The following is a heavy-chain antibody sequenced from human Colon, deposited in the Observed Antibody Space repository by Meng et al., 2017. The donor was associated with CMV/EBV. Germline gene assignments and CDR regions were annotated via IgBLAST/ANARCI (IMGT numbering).Heavy chain of an antibody. CDR3: AKMIFDIVPTKFVAYFYH. Sequence: GESLKISCAASGSTFGSYAMSWVRQAPGKGLEWVALIDGAQTYYAESVKGRFAVSRDNSQNTLHLHMKSLRAEDTAVYYCAKMIFDIVPTKFVAYFYHWGQGTLVTVSS. CDR1: GSTFGSYA. D-gene: IGHD5-12*01. CDR2: IDGAQT. J-gene: IGHJ4*02. V-gene: IGHV3-23*01.